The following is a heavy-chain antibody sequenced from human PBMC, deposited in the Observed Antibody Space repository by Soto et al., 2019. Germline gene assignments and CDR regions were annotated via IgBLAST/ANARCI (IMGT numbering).Heavy chain of an antibody. J-gene: IGHJ4*02. Sequence: SETLSLTCTVSGGSISSGDYYWSWIRQPPGKGLEWIGYIYFSGSTYYNPSLKSRVTISVDTSKNQFSLKLSSVTVADTAVYYCARLAVASYYFDYWGQGTLVTVSS. CDR1: GGSISSGDYY. CDR2: IYFSGST. V-gene: IGHV4-30-4*02. CDR3: ARLAVASYYFDY. D-gene: IGHD2-15*01.